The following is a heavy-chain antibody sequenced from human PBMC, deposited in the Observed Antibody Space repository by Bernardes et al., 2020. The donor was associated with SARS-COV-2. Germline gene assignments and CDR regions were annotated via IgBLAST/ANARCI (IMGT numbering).Heavy chain of an antibody. Sequence: GESLKISCKSSGYSFANYWIGWVRQMPGKGLEWMGIIYPFDSDTRYSPSFQGQVTISADKSSSTAYLQWTSLKASDTAMYYCARIFDWLRDPADQAYYFYGMDVWGQGTTVTVSS. J-gene: IGHJ6*02. CDR3: ARIFDWLRDPADQAYYFYGMDV. V-gene: IGHV5-51*01. CDR1: GYSFANYW. D-gene: IGHD3-9*01. CDR2: IYPFDSDT.